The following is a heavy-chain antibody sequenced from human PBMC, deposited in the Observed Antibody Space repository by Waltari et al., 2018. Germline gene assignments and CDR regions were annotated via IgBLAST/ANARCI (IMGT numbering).Heavy chain of an antibody. D-gene: IGHD1-26*01. V-gene: IGHV3-33*01. CDR3: ARGPDSGSYFDY. Sequence: QVQLVESGGGVVQPGRSLRLSCAASGFTFSSYGMHWVRQAPGKGLEWVAVIWYDGSNKYYADSVKGRFTISRDNSQNTLYLQMNSLRAEDTAVYYCARGPDSGSYFDYWGQGTLVTVSS. CDR1: GFTFSSYG. J-gene: IGHJ4*02. CDR2: IWYDGSNK.